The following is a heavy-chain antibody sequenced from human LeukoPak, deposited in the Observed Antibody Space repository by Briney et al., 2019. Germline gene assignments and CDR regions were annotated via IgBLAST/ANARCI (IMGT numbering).Heavy chain of an antibody. D-gene: IGHD3-10*01. Sequence: PGGSLRLSCAASGFTYSAFWMSWVRQVPGKGLEWVANINQDGSEEYYVDSVKGRFTISRDNAKNSLYLQMNSLRAEDTALYYCGRTIWFGELVDYWGQGTLVTVSS. CDR3: GRTIWFGELVDY. J-gene: IGHJ4*02. CDR1: GFTYSAFW. CDR2: INQDGSEE. V-gene: IGHV3-7*01.